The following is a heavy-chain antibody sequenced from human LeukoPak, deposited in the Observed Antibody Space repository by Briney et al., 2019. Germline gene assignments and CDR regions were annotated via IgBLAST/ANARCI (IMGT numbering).Heavy chain of an antibody. Sequence: ASVKVSCKASGYTFTSYGISWVRQAPGQGLEWMGWISAYNGNTNYAQKLQGRVTMTTDTYTSTAYMELRSLRSDDTAVYYCARDGAYYYDSSGYWPFDYWGQGTLVTVSS. CDR3: ARDGAYYYDSSGYWPFDY. D-gene: IGHD3-22*01. CDR1: GYTFTSYG. CDR2: ISAYNGNT. J-gene: IGHJ4*02. V-gene: IGHV1-18*01.